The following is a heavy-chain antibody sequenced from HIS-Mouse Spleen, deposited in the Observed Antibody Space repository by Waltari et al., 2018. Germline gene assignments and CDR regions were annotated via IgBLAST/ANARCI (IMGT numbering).Heavy chain of an antibody. J-gene: IGHJ5*02. V-gene: IGHV3-11*01. CDR2: ISSSGSTI. CDR3: ARVPNWNYNWFDP. Sequence: YMSWIRQAPGKGLEWVSYISSSGSTIYYADSVKGRFTISRDNAKNSLYLQMNSLRAEDTAVYYCARVPNWNYNWFDPWGQGTLVTVSS. CDR1: Y. D-gene: IGHD1-7*01.